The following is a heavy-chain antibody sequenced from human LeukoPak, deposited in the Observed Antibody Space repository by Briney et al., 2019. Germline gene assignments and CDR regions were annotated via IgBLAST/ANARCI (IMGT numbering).Heavy chain of an antibody. CDR1: GYTFTNYG. V-gene: IGHV1-18*01. CDR3: ARSDLGTITAGPFN. D-gene: IGHD5-24*01. CDR2: ISGYQGST. Sequence: ASVKVSCKAPGYTFTNYGITWVRQAPGQGLEWMGWISGYQGSTKYAQNFQGRVTMTIDTSTSTAYMDLRSLISDDTAIYFCARSDLGTITAGPFNWGQGTLVAVSS. J-gene: IGHJ4*02.